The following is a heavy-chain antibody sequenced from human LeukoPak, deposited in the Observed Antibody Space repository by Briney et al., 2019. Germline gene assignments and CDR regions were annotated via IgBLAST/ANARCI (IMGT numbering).Heavy chain of an antibody. D-gene: IGHD2-2*01. CDR2: VSPSGGRT. Sequence: GGSLRLSCGASGFTFSSYAMSWVRQTPGRGLEWVAGVSPSGGRTIYADSAEGRFTISRDNSNDTVYLQLSSLRAEDSSLYYCAKVRGVYCSSPACYYYDAWGQGTPVTVSS. CDR1: GFTFSSYA. J-gene: IGHJ4*02. V-gene: IGHV3-23*01. CDR3: AKVRGVYCSSPACYYYDA.